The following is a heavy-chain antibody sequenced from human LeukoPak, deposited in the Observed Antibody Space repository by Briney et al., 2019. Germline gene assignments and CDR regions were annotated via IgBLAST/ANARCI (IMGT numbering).Heavy chain of an antibody. V-gene: IGHV1-18*01. D-gene: IGHD7-27*01. CDR3: ARNRGPEYPPTATDY. CDR2: ISAYNGNT. J-gene: IGHJ4*02. Sequence: ASVKVSCKASGYTFTSYGISRVRQAPGQGLEWMGWISAYNGNTNYAQKLQGGVTMTTDTSTSTAYMELRSLRSDDTAVYYCARNRGPEYPPTATDYWGQGTLVTVSS. CDR1: GYTFTSYG.